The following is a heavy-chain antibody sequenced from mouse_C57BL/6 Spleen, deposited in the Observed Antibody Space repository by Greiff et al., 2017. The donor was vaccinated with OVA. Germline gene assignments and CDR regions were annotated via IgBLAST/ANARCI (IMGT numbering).Heavy chain of an antibody. D-gene: IGHD1-1*01. J-gene: IGHJ1*03. CDR2: INYDGSST. CDR3: ARWGNYYGSSYDWYFDV. V-gene: IGHV5-16*01. Sequence: DVQLVESEGGLVQPGSSMKLSCTASGFTFSDYYMAWVRQVPEKGLEWVANINYDGSSTYYLDSLKSRFIISRDNAKNILYLQMSSLKSEDTATYYCARWGNYYGSSYDWYFDVWGTGTTVTVSS. CDR1: GFTFSDYY.